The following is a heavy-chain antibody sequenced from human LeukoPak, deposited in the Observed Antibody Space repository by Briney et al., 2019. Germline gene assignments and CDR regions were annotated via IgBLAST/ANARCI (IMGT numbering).Heavy chain of an antibody. Sequence: SVKVSCKASGGTFSSYAISWVRQAPGQGLEWMGRIIPIFGTANYAQKFQGRVTITTDESTSTAYMELSSLRSENTAVYYCARGEFIAVAGTASFDYWGQGTLVTVSS. CDR2: IIPIFGTA. CDR3: ARGEFIAVAGTASFDY. V-gene: IGHV1-69*05. J-gene: IGHJ4*02. CDR1: GGTFSSYA. D-gene: IGHD6-19*01.